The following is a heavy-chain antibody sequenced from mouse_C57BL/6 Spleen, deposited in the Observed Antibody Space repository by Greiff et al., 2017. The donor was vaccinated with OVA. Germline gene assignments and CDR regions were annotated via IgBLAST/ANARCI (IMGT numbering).Heavy chain of an antibody. Sequence: VQLQQSGGDLVKPGGSLKLSCAASGFTFSSYGMSWVRQTPDKRLEWVATISSGGSYTYYPDSVKGRFTISRDNAKNTLYLQMSSLKSEDTAMYYCARQYYGSSYGGYYYAMDYWGQGTSVTVSS. J-gene: IGHJ4*01. CDR2: ISSGGSYT. CDR3: ARQYYGSSYGGYYYAMDY. CDR1: GFTFSSYG. V-gene: IGHV5-6*01. D-gene: IGHD1-1*01.